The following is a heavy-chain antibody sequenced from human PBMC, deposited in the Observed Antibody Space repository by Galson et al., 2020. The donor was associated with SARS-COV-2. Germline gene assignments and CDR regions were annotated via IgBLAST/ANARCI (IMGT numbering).Heavy chain of an antibody. Sequence: SQTLSLTCAVYGGSFNDYYWSWIRQPPEKGLEWIGGITHSGSTNYNPSLKSRATIPVDTSKNQVSLRLNCVTAADMAMYFCTVGAGWKVDYWGQGALVTVSS. D-gene: IGHD3-16*01. J-gene: IGHJ4*02. CDR3: TVGAGWKVDY. CDR2: ITHSGST. CDR1: GGSFNDYY. V-gene: IGHV4-34*01.